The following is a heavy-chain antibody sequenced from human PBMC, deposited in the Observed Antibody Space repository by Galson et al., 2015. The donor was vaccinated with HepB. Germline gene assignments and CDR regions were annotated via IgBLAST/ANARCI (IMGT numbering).Heavy chain of an antibody. D-gene: IGHD3-3*01. CDR3: ARSTLRFLEWSTAQYGMDV. V-gene: IGHV1-69*13. CDR1: GGTFSSYA. CDR2: IIPIFGTA. J-gene: IGHJ6*02. Sequence: SVKVSCKASGGTFSSYAISWVRQAPGQGLEWMGGIIPIFGTANYAQKFQGRVTITADESTSTAYMELSSLRSEDTAVYYCARSTLRFLEWSTAQYGMDVWGQGTTVTVSS.